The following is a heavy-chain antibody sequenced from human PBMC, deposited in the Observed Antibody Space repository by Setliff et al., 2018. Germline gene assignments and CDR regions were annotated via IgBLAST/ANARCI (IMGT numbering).Heavy chain of an antibody. D-gene: IGHD6-19*01. CDR1: GFTVTSNY. J-gene: IGHJ4*02. CDR3: ARGRIAVAGTGVGPFDY. V-gene: IGHV4-34*01. CDR2: INHSGST. Sequence: LRLSCAASGFTVTSNYMSWIRQPPGKGLEWIGEINHSGSTNYNPSLKSRVTISVDTSKNQFSLKLSSVTAADTAVYYCARGRIAVAGTGVGPFDYWGQGTLVTVYS.